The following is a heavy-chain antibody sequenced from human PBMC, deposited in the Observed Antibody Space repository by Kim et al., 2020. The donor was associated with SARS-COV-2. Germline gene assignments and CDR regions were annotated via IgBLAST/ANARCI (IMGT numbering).Heavy chain of an antibody. CDR1: GFTFKHYV. Sequence: GGSLRLSCAASGFTFKHYVMAWVRQAPGKGLDWVSMINTGGGHTYYEDSVKGRFTISRDNSRNLLFLQMDALTTEDTALYYCAKGGRASLLTGQIPAPLNYFDHWAQGSLVAVSS. D-gene: IGHD3-16*02. V-gene: IGHV3-23*01. CDR2: INTGGGHT. J-gene: IGHJ4*02. CDR3: AKGGRASLLTGQIPAPLNYFDH.